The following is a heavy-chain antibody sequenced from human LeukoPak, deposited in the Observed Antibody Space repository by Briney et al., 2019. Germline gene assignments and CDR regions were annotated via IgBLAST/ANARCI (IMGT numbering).Heavy chain of an antibody. D-gene: IGHD6-13*01. Sequence: ASVKVSCKASGYTFTNYAISGVRQAPGQGLEWMGWISTYSGNTNYVQKLQGRVTMTTDTSTNTAYMELRSLRSDDTAVYYCARGRAAADDFDYWGQGTLVTVSS. CDR3: ARGRAAADDFDY. CDR1: GYTFTNYA. J-gene: IGHJ4*02. CDR2: ISTYSGNT. V-gene: IGHV1-18*04.